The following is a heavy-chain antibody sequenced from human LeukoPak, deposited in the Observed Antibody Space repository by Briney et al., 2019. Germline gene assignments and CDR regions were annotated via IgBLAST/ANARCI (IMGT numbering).Heavy chain of an antibody. J-gene: IGHJ6*03. D-gene: IGHD3-22*01. CDR1: GFTFSSYA. Sequence: GGSLRLSCAASGFTFSSYAMHWVRQAPGKGLEWVADISYDGSNKYYADSVKGRFTISRDNSKNTLYLQMNSLRAEDTAVYYCARDHPYYYDSSGYRYYYYYYMDVWGKGTTVTVSS. CDR3: ARDHPYYYDSSGYRYYYYYYMDV. CDR2: ISYDGSNK. V-gene: IGHV3-30*04.